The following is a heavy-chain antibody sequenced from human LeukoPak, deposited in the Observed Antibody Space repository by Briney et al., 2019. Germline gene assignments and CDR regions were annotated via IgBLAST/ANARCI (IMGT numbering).Heavy chain of an antibody. J-gene: IGHJ2*01. CDR1: GSTFTSYN. CDR2: ISSGSGTT. Sequence: GGSLSLSCAASGSTFTSYNINWVRQAPGKGLEWVSYISSGSGTTYYADSVKGRFTISRDNAKNSLFLQTNSLRAEDTAVYYSAALRGLQNWYFDLGGRGTLVTVSS. D-gene: IGHD4-17*01. CDR3: AALRGLQNWYFDL. V-gene: IGHV3-48*01.